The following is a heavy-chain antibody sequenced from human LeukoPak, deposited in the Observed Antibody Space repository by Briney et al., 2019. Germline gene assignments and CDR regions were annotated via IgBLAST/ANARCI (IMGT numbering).Heavy chain of an antibody. V-gene: IGHV3-33*01. CDR1: GFTFSSYG. CDR3: ARGGVGSNAFDI. Sequence: GGSLRLSCAASGFTFSSYGMHWVRQAPGKGLEWVAVIWYDGSNKYYADSVKGRFTISRDNSKNTLYLQMNSLRAEDTAVYYCARGGVGSNAFDIWGQGTMVTVSS. CDR2: IWYDGSNK. D-gene: IGHD3-10*01. J-gene: IGHJ3*02.